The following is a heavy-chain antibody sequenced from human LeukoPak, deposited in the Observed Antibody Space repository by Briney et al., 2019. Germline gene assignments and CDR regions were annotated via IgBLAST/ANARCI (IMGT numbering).Heavy chain of an antibody. CDR2: MYYSGSI. D-gene: IGHD4-17*01. CDR3: ASVYRDYVSIDY. CDR1: GGSISTSNYY. V-gene: IGHV4-39*01. Sequence: SETLSLTCTVSGGSISTSNYYWGWIRQPPGKRLEWIGNMYYSGSIYYSPSLKSRVTISVDKSKNQFSLKPRSVTAADTAVYYCASVYRDYVSIDYWGQGTLVTVS. J-gene: IGHJ4*02.